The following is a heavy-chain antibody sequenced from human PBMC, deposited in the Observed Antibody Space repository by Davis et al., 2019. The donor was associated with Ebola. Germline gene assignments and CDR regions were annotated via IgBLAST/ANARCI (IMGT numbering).Heavy chain of an antibody. CDR3: SFTIFGVVIDDY. J-gene: IGHJ4*02. CDR1: GFTFSGSA. D-gene: IGHD3-3*01. CDR2: ISSKANSYAT. V-gene: IGHV3-73*01. Sequence: GDSLKLSCAASGFTFSGSAMHWVRQASGKGLEWVGRISSKANSYATAYAASVKGRLTISRHDSKNTAYLQMNSLKTEDTAVYYCSFTIFGVVIDDYWGQGTLVTVSS.